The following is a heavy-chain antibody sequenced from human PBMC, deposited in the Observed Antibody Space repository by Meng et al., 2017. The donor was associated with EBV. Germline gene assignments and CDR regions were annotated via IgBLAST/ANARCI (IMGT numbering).Heavy chain of an antibody. J-gene: IGHJ4*02. CDR1: GFSLSTSGVG. V-gene: IGHV2-5*02. CDR2: IYWDDDK. CDR3: AHSRVGATEFDY. Sequence: QITLKESGPTLVKPTQTPTLTCTFSGFSLSTSGVGVGWIRQPPGKALEWLALIYWDDDKRYSPSLKSRLTITKDTSKNQVVLTMTNMDPVDTATYYCAHSRVGATEFDYWGQGTLVTSPQ. D-gene: IGHD1-26*01.